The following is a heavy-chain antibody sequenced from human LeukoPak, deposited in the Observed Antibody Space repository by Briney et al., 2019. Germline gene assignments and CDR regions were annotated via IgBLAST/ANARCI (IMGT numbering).Heavy chain of an antibody. Sequence: GGSLRLSCAASGFTFSNYWMSWVRQAPGKGLEWVANIKQDGSEKYYVGSVRGRFTISRDNAKNSLYLQMNSLRAEDTAVYYCARDNNWSSDYWGQGTLVTVSS. CDR3: ARDNNWSSDY. CDR2: IKQDGSEK. J-gene: IGHJ4*02. D-gene: IGHD1-20*01. V-gene: IGHV3-7*03. CDR1: GFTFSNYW.